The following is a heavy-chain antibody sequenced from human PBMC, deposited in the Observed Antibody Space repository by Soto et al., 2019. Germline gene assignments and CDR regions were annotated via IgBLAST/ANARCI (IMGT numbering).Heavy chain of an antibody. CDR3: ARDGLGCTNCVCYPTYAGMYV. CDR2: ISSSSSYI. CDR1: GFTFSSYS. V-gene: IGHV3-21*01. J-gene: IGHJ6*02. Sequence: PGGSLRLSCAASGFTFSSYSMNWVRQAPGKGLEWVSSISSSSSYIYYADSVKGRFTISRDNAKNSLYLQMNSLRAEDTAVYYGARDGLGCTNCVCYPTYAGMYVWGQVTTVTFSS. D-gene: IGHD2-8*01.